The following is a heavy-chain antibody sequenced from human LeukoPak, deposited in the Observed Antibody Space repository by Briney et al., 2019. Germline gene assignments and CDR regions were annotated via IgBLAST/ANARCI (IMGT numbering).Heavy chain of an antibody. D-gene: IGHD5-24*01. CDR1: GFPFSRYC. CDR2: IINEGSRT. J-gene: IGHJ4*02. CDR3: ARSDGGFDY. Sequence: GGSLTLSCAASGFPFSRYCMHCVRHAPGEGVVWVTHIINEGSRTRYAVSVKARLNISRDNAKNTVYLQMNSLRAEDTAVYYCARSDGGFDYWGQGTLVTVSA. V-gene: IGHV3-74*01.